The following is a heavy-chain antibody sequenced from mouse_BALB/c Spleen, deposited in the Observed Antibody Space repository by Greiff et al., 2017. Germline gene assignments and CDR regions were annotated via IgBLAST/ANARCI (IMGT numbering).Heavy chain of an antibody. J-gene: IGHJ2*01. CDR3: ARHGDGFDY. D-gene: IGHD2-3*01. V-gene: IGHV5-6*01. CDR1: GFTFSSYG. Sequence: DVQLQESGGDLVKPGGSLKLSCAASGFTFSSYGMSWVRQTPDKRLEWVATISSGGSYTYYPDSVKGRFTISRDNAKNTLYLQMSSLKSEDTAMYYCARHGDGFDYWGQGTTLTVSS. CDR2: ISSGGSYT.